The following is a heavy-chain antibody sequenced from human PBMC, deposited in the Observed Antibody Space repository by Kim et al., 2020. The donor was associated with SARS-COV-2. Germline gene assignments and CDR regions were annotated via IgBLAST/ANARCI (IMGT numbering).Heavy chain of an antibody. CDR1: GYTYTSYG. D-gene: IGHD6-13*01. Sequence: ASVKVSCKASGYTYTSYGISWVRQAPGQGLEWMGWISPQNGNTDYAQKLQGRVTMTTDTSTSTAYMELRSLRSDDTAVYHCARDQYSTRAGGFDIWGQGTMVTVSS. CDR3: ARDQYSTRAGGFDI. CDR2: ISPQNGNT. J-gene: IGHJ3*02. V-gene: IGHV1-18*01.